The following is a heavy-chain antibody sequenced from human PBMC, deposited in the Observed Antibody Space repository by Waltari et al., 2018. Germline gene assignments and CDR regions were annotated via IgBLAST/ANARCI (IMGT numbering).Heavy chain of an antibody. CDR1: GGSVRGYY. D-gene: IGHD2-15*01. J-gene: IGHJ6*02. Sequence: QVHLEQWGAGQLQPSETLSLTCVVNGGSVRGYYWGWVRQAPGKGLEWIGEINHSPNRNYNPSLRSRVDMSLDTSKNQFSLKLNFVTAADTGVYYCVRLEDCSGPGGNCYSGDPFALDVWGQGTTVTVSS. CDR3: VRLEDCSGPGGNCYSGDPFALDV. V-gene: IGHV4-34*01. CDR2: INHSPNR.